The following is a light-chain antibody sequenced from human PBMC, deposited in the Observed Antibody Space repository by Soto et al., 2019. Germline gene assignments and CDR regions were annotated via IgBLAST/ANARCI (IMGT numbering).Light chain of an antibody. J-gene: IGKJ1*01. Sequence: EAVLTQSPATLSLSPGERATPSCGASESVRDELGWYQQRPGQAPRLLIFDSSNRATGIPARFSGSGSGTEFNLTISSLQPDDFATYYCQQYNSYSTFGQGTKVDI. CDR2: DSS. CDR3: QQYNSYST. V-gene: IGKV3-11*01. CDR1: ESVRDE.